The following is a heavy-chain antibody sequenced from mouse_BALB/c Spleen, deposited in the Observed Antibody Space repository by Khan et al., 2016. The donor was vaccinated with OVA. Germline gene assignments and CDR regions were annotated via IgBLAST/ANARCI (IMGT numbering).Heavy chain of an antibody. Sequence: VQLKESGPGLVKPSQTVSLTCTVTGISITTGNYRWSWLRQFPGNKLEWIGNIYYSGTITYNPFLTSRTTITRDTSKSQFFLEMNSLTAEDTATYFCARDYGSFYWYFDVWGAGTTVTVSS. V-gene: IGHV3-5*02. CDR1: GISITTGNYR. CDR2: IYYSGTI. D-gene: IGHD1-1*01. J-gene: IGHJ1*01. CDR3: ARDYGSFYWYFDV.